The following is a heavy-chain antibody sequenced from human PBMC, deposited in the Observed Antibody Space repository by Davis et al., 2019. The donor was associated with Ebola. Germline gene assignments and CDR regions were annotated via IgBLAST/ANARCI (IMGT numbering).Heavy chain of an antibody. J-gene: IGHJ6*02. V-gene: IGHV4-39*01. CDR3: ARYPGMAAAGTGYYYGMDV. CDR1: GGSISSSSYY. D-gene: IGHD6-13*01. CDR2: INHSGST. Sequence: SETLSLTCTVSGGSISSSSYYWGWIRQPPGKGLEWIGEINHSGSTNYNPSLKSRVTISVDTSKNQVSLKLSSVTAADTAVYYCARYPGMAAAGTGYYYGMDVWGQGTTVTVSS.